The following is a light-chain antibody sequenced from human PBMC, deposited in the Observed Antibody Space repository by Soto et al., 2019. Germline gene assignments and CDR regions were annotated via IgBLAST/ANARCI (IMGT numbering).Light chain of an antibody. V-gene: IGKV1-5*01. CDR3: LQYSTYSQT. Sequence: DIQMTQSPSTLSASVGDRVTITCRASQSISSWLAWYQQKPGRAPKLLIFDASSLESGAPSRFSGSGSGTEFTLTISSLQPDDFATYYCLQYSTYSQTFGQGTKVEIK. CDR2: DAS. CDR1: QSISSW. J-gene: IGKJ1*01.